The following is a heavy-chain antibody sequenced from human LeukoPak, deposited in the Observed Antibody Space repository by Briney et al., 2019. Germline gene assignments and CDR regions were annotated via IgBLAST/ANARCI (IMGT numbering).Heavy chain of an antibody. D-gene: IGHD6-13*01. CDR1: VYTLTELS. CDR3: ATAAGTSYYFDY. CDR2: FDPEDGET. V-gene: IGHV1-24*01. J-gene: IGHJ4*02. Sequence: TSVKVSCKVSVYTLTELSMQWVRQAPGKGLEWMGGFDPEDGETIYAQKFQGRVTMTEDTSTDTAYMELSSLRSEDTAVYYCATAAGTSYYFDYWGQGTLVTVSS.